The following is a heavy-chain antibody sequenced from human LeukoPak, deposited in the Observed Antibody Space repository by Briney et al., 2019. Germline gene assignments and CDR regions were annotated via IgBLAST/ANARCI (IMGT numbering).Heavy chain of an antibody. CDR3: ARVRANSEIDY. J-gene: IGHJ4*02. CDR1: GGSISSGAYD. V-gene: IGHV4-31*03. Sequence: SQTLSLTCSVSGGSISSGAYDWSWIRQHPGRGLEWIGYIYYSGSTFYNPSLKSRVTISVDTSKNQFSLKLSSVTAADTAVYYCARVRANSEIDYWGQGTLVTVSS. CDR2: IYYSGST. D-gene: IGHD4/OR15-4a*01.